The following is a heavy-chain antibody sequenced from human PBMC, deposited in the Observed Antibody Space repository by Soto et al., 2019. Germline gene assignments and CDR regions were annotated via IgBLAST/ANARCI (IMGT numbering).Heavy chain of an antibody. J-gene: IGHJ4*02. CDR1: GGTFSSYT. CDR2: IMPIFGTV. D-gene: IGHD7-27*01. CDR3: ARDGAGDGLDY. Sequence: QVQLVQSGAEVKKPGSSVKVSCKASGGTFSSYTVSWVRQAPGQGLEWMGGIMPIFGTVSYAQKFQGRVTITADESTRTAYMELSSLTSDDTAFYYCARDGAGDGLDYWGQGTLVTVSS. V-gene: IGHV1-69*01.